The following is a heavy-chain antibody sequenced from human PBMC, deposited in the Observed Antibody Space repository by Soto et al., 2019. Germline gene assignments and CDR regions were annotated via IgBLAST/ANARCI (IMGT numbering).Heavy chain of an antibody. CDR1: GASISGFY. Sequence: SETMSLTCIVSGASISGFYGSWVRKSAGKGLEWIGRIYATGTTDYNPSLKSRVMMSVDTSKKQFSLKLRSVTAADTAVYYCVRDGTKTLRDWFDPWGQGISVTVSS. D-gene: IGHD1-1*01. CDR3: VRDGTKTLRDWFDP. V-gene: IGHV4-4*07. J-gene: IGHJ5*02. CDR2: IYATGTT.